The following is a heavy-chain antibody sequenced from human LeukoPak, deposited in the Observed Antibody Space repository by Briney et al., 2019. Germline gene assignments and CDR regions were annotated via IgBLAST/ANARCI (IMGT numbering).Heavy chain of an antibody. CDR3: ARGGSDWFDP. V-gene: IGHV4-30-4*07. CDR2: IYSSGST. CDR1: GASISSDGYS. J-gene: IGHJ5*02. Sequence: SETLSLTCAVSGASISSDGYSWSWIRQPPGKGLECIGYIYSSGSTYYNPSLKSRVTISVDTSKNQFSLKLSSVTAADTAVYYCARGGSDWFDPWGQGTLVTVSS.